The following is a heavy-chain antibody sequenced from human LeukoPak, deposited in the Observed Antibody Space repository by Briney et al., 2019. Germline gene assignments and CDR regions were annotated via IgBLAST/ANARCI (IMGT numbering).Heavy chain of an antibody. CDR1: GFTFSSYW. D-gene: IGHD5-12*01. V-gene: IGHV3-74*01. CDR3: TREDGGYKGYEDY. CDR2: MNSDGSST. J-gene: IGHJ4*02. Sequence: GGSLRLSCGASGFTFSSYWMNWVRQAPGEGLVWVSRMNSDGSSTSYADSVKGRFTISRDNAKKTLYLQMNSLRAEDTAVYYCTREDGGYKGYEDYWGQGTLVTVSS.